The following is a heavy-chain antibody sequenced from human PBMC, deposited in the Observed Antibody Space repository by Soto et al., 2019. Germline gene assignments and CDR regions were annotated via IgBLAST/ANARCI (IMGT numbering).Heavy chain of an antibody. J-gene: IGHJ6*02. Sequence: QVQLVQSGAEVKKPGASVKVSCKASGYTFTSYDINWVRQATGQGLEWMGWMNPNSGNTGYAQKFQGRVTMTRNTSISTAYMELSSLRSEDTAVYYCARGRKYYDFWSGQGLNYYYYGMDVWGQGTTVTVSS. V-gene: IGHV1-8*01. CDR2: MNPNSGNT. D-gene: IGHD3-3*01. CDR1: GYTFTSYD. CDR3: ARGRKYYDFWSGQGLNYYYYGMDV.